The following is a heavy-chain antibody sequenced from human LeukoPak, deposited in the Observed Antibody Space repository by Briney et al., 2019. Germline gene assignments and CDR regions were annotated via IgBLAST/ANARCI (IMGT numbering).Heavy chain of an antibody. Sequence: PGGSLRLSCAASGFTFSSYNMNWVRQAPGKGLEWVSSITSSSSYIYYADSVKGRFTISRDNAKNSLYLQMNSLRAEDTAVYYCAKDQYYDILTGYYLDYWGQGTLVTVSS. D-gene: IGHD3-9*01. CDR1: GFTFSSYN. CDR3: AKDQYYDILTGYYLDY. V-gene: IGHV3-21*01. CDR2: ITSSSSYI. J-gene: IGHJ4*02.